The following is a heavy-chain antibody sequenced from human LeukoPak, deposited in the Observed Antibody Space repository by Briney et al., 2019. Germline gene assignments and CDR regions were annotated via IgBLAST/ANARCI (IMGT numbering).Heavy chain of an antibody. CDR1: GVTLSSSG. CDR2: IWYDGSDE. J-gene: IGHJ3*01. CDR3: ARAGDAFDL. V-gene: IGHV3-33*01. Sequence: GGSLRLSCAASGVTLSSSGMHSVCQAPGKGLEWVAVIWYDGSDEYYTDSVKGRFTIFRDNSKNTLYLQMNSLRAEDTAIYYCARAGDAFDLWGQGTMVTVSS.